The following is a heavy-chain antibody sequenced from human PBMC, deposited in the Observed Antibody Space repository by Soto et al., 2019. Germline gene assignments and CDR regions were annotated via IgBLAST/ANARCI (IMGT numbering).Heavy chain of an antibody. D-gene: IGHD2-15*01. J-gene: IGHJ6*02. CDR1: GGSFSGYY. V-gene: IGHV4-34*01. CDR2: INHSGST. Sequence: QVQLQQWGAGLLKPSETLSLTCAVYGGSFSGYYWSWIRQPPGKGLEWIGAINHSGSTNYNPSLKGRVTISVDTSKNQFSLKLSSVTAADTAVYYCASPQAAYYGMDVWGQGTTVTVSS. CDR3: ASPQAAYYGMDV.